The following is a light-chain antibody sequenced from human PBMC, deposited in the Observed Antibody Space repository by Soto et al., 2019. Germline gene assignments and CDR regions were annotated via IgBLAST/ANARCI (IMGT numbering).Light chain of an antibody. Sequence: EIVLTQSPGTLYSSPGERATLSCRASQSVSSSYLAWYQQKPGQAPRLLIYGASSRATGIPDRFSGSGSGTDFTLTISRLEPEDFAVYYCQQYGSSPGFTFGPGTKVDIK. CDR1: QSVSSSY. CDR2: GAS. CDR3: QQYGSSPGFT. J-gene: IGKJ3*01. V-gene: IGKV3-20*01.